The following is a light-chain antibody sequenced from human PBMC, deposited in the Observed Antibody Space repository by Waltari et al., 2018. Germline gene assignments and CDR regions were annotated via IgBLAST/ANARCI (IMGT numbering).Light chain of an antibody. CDR1: SSNLGTNV. CDR2: RND. CDR3: AAWDDSLRGHWV. J-gene: IGLJ3*02. V-gene: IGLV1-44*01. Sequence: SVLTQPPSASATPGQGVIISCSGSSSNLGTNVVHWYQQIPGKAPKLLIYRNDQRPSGVPARFSGSKSGTSASLAINGLQSEDEADYYCAAWDDSLRGHWVFGGGTKVTVL.